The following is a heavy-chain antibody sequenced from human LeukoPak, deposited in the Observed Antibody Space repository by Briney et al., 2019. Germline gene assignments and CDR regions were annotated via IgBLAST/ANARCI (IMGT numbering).Heavy chain of an antibody. V-gene: IGHV1-2*02. Sequence: ASVKVSCKASGYTFTSYYMHWVRQAPGQGLEWMGWINPNSGGTNYAQKFQGRVTMTRDTSISTAYMELSRLRSDDTAVYYCARDRDSSGYYRFDYWGQGTLVIVSS. D-gene: IGHD3-22*01. CDR2: INPNSGGT. CDR3: ARDRDSSGYYRFDY. J-gene: IGHJ4*02. CDR1: GYTFTSYY.